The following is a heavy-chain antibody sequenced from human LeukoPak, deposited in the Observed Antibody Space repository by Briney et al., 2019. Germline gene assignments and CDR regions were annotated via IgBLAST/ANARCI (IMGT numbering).Heavy chain of an antibody. CDR2: MNPNSGNT. J-gene: IGHJ4*02. Sequence: ASVKVSCKASGYTFTGYYMHWVRQAPGQGLEWMGWMNPNSGNTGYAQKFQGRVTMTRNTSISTAYMELSSLRSEDTAVYYCASSSSWFHPFDYWGQGTLVTVSS. CDR3: ASSSSWFHPFDY. V-gene: IGHV1-8*02. D-gene: IGHD6-13*01. CDR1: GYTFTGYY.